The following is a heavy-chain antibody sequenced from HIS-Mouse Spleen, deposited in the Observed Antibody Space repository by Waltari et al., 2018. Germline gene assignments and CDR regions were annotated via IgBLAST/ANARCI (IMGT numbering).Heavy chain of an antibody. J-gene: IGHJ3*02. Sequence: QVQLVQSGAQVKTPGASVKASGKASGHTFTGYDITWVRQPPGKGLRWMGWINPNSGGTNYAQKFQGRVTMTRDTSISTAYMELSRLRSDDTAVYYCASLEGAFDIWGQGTMVTVSS. CDR1: GHTFTGYD. CDR3: ASLEGAFDI. V-gene: IGHV1-2*02. D-gene: IGHD1-1*01. CDR2: INPNSGGT.